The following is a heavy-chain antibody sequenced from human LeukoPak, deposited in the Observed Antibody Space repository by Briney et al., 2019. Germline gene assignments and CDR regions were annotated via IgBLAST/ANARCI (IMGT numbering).Heavy chain of an antibody. CDR1: GGSISSYY. J-gene: IGHJ6*03. CDR3: ARENYYDSSGYFRRGYYYFYIDV. Sequence: SETLSLTCTVSGGSISSYYWSWIRQPPGKGLEWIGYIYFSGSTNYNSSLKSRVTMSVDTSKNQFSLKLSSVTAADAAVYYCARENYYDSSGYFRRGYYYFYIDVWGKGTTVTVSS. CDR2: IYFSGST. D-gene: IGHD3-22*01. V-gene: IGHV4-59*01.